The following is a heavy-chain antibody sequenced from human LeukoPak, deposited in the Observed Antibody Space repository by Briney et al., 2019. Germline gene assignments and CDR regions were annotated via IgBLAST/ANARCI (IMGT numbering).Heavy chain of an antibody. V-gene: IGHV3-48*01. CDR2: ISSSSSTI. CDR1: GFTFSSYS. Sequence: GGSLRLSCAASGFTFSSYSMNWVRQTPGKGLEWVSYISSSSSTIYYADSVKGRFTISRDNSENTLYLQMNSLRAEDTAVYYCAKGRIWNRCLDYWGQGTLVTVSS. CDR3: AKGRIWNRCLDY. J-gene: IGHJ4*02. D-gene: IGHD1-1*01.